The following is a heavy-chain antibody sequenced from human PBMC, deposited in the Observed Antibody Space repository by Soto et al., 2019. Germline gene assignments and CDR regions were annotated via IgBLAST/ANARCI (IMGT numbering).Heavy chain of an antibody. D-gene: IGHD1-26*01. CDR1: GDSVSSNSAV. Sequence: SQTLSLTCAITGDSVSSNSAVWSWVRQSPSRGLEWLGRTYYRSKWYYEYAVSVRGRITINPDTSKNQYSLQLNSVTPEDTAVYFCARGEQYSGRIFDYWGQGTLVAVCS. CDR2: TYYRSKWYY. V-gene: IGHV6-1*01. CDR3: ARGEQYSGRIFDY. J-gene: IGHJ4*01.